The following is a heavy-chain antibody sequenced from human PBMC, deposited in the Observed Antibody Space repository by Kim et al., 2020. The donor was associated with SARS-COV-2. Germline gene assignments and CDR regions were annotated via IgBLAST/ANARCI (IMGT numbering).Heavy chain of an antibody. CDR3: ARSGGSYYYGMDV. D-gene: IGHD1-26*01. Sequence: YSPSFQGQVTISADKSISTAYLQWSRLKASESAMYYCARSGGSYYYGMDVWGQGTTVTVSS. J-gene: IGHJ6*02. V-gene: IGHV5-51*01.